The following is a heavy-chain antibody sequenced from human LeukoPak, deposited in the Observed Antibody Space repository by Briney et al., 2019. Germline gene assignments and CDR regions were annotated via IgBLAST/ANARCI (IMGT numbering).Heavy chain of an antibody. V-gene: IGHV3-53*01. CDR3: ARDFRDFGGGTY. CDR2: IYSGGTT. CDR1: GFTVSSNY. J-gene: IGHJ4*02. D-gene: IGHD3-16*01. Sequence: GGSLRLSCAASGFTVSSNYMSWVRQAPGKGLEWVSVIYSGGTTYYADSVKGRFTISRDNSKNTLYLQMNSLRAEDTAVYYCARDFRDFGGGTYWGQGTLVTVSS.